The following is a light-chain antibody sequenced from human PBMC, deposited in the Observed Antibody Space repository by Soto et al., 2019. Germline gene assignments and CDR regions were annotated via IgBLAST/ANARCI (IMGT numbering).Light chain of an antibody. Sequence: QSALTQPRSVSGSPGQSVTISCTGTSSDVGGYNFVSWYQQHPGKAPKLMIYDVSQRPSGVPDRFSGSKSGNTASLTISGLQAEDEGEYYCCSYAGSYTHVFGTGTKVTVL. CDR2: DVS. CDR3: CSYAGSYTHV. V-gene: IGLV2-11*01. J-gene: IGLJ1*01. CDR1: SSDVGGYNF.